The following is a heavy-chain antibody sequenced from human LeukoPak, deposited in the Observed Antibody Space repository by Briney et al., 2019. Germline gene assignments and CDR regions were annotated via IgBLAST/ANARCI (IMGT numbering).Heavy chain of an antibody. CDR1: GGTFSSYA. CDR2: IIPIFGTA. CDR3: ARDRGYYDSSGYYEDAFDI. Sequence: SVKVSCKASGGTFSSYAISWVRQAPGQGLEWMGRIIPIFGTANYAQKFQGRVTITTDESTSTAYMELSSLRSEDTAVYYCARDRGYYDSSGYYEDAFDIWGQGTMVTVSS. D-gene: IGHD3-22*01. J-gene: IGHJ3*02. V-gene: IGHV1-69*05.